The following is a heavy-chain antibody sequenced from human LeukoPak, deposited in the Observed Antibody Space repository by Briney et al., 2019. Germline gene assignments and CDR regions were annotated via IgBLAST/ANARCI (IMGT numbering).Heavy chain of an antibody. D-gene: IGHD2-2*01. CDR1: GGSISSYY. Sequence: SETLSLTCTVSGGSISSYYWSWIRQPAGKGLEWIGRIYTSGSTNYNPSLKSRVTMSVDTSKNQFSLKLSSVTAADTAVYYCARAVSAATYPSIYYMDVWGKGTTVTVSS. CDR2: IYTSGST. CDR3: ARAVSAATYPSIYYMDV. J-gene: IGHJ6*03. V-gene: IGHV4-4*07.